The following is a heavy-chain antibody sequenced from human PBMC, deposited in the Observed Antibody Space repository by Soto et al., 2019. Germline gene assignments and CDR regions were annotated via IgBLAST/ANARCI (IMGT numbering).Heavy chain of an antibody. D-gene: IGHD3-10*01. CDR1: GYTLTELS. V-gene: IGHV1-24*01. CDR2: FDPEDGET. J-gene: IGHJ3*02. CDR3: ATVSPRLGDDAFDI. Sequence: GASVKVSCKVSGYTLTELSVHWVRQAPGKGLEWMGGFDPEDGETIYAQKFQGRVTMTEDTSTDTAYMELSSLRSEDTAVYYCATVSPRLGDDAFDIWGQGTMVTVSS.